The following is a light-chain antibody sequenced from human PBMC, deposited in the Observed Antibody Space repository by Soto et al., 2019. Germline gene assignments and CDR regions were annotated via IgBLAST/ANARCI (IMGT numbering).Light chain of an antibody. CDR3: QQYDKWPPIT. J-gene: IGKJ5*01. Sequence: EIVMTQSPATLSVSPGERATLSCRASQSVSSNLAWYQQKPGQAPRLLIYDTSTRATGIPARFSGSGSGTEFTLTISSLQSEDIAVYYCQQYDKWPPITFGQGTRLEIK. V-gene: IGKV3-15*01. CDR2: DTS. CDR1: QSVSSN.